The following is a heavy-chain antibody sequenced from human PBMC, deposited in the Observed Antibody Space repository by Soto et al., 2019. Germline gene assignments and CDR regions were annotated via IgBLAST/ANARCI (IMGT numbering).Heavy chain of an antibody. V-gene: IGHV4-31*03. CDR1: GGSISSGGYY. CDR3: ARGIVVVTAPEDYYYYGMDV. D-gene: IGHD2-21*02. CDR2: IYYSGST. Sequence: QVQLQESGPGLVKPSRTLSLTCTVSGGSISSGGYYWSWIRQHPGKGLEWNGYIYYSGSTYYNPSCKGRVTISVDTSKNRFSLNRSSVTAADTAVYYCARGIVVVTAPEDYYYYGMDVWGQGTTVTVSS. J-gene: IGHJ6*02.